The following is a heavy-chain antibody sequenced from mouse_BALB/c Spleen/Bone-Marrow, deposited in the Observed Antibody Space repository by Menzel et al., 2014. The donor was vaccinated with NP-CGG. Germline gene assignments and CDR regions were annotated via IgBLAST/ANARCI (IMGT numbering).Heavy chain of an antibody. CDR3: ARLGYCGGFAY. CDR1: GFAFSRYW. J-gene: IGHJ3*01. D-gene: IGHD2-3*01. V-gene: IGHV4-1*02. Sequence: EVQVVESGGGLVQPGGSLKLSCAASGFAFSRYWMSWVRQAPGKGLEWIGEINPDSSTINYKPSLKDKFIISRDNAKKTLYLQMSKVRSEDTALYYCARLGYCGGFAYWGQGTLVTVSA. CDR2: INPDSSTI.